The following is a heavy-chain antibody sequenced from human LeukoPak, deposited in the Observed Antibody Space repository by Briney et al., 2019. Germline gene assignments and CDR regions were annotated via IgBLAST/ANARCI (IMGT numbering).Heavy chain of an antibody. D-gene: IGHD3-22*01. CDR2: FDPEDGET. CDR3: ATAPNYYDSSGYYYFDY. J-gene: IGHJ4*02. V-gene: IGHV1-24*01. Sequence: EASVKVSCKVSGYTLTELSMHWVRQAPGKGLEWMGGFDPEDGETIYAQKFQGRVTMTEDTYTDTAYMELSSLRSEDTAVYYCATAPNYYDSSGYYYFDYWGQGTLVTVSS. CDR1: GYTLTELS.